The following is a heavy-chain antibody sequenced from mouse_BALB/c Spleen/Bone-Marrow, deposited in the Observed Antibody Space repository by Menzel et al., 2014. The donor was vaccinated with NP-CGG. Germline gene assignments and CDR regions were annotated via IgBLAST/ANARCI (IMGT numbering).Heavy chain of an antibody. Sequence: EVQLQQSGTVLARPGASVKMSCKASGYTFTSYWMHWVKQRPGQGLEWIGTIYPGNSDTTYNQKSKGKAXLTAVTSTSTAYMELSSLTNEDSAVYYCTTLARNYFDYWGQGTTLTVSS. J-gene: IGHJ2*01. V-gene: IGHV1-5*01. CDR3: TTLARNYFDY. CDR1: GYTFTSYW. CDR2: IYPGNSDT. D-gene: IGHD3-1*01.